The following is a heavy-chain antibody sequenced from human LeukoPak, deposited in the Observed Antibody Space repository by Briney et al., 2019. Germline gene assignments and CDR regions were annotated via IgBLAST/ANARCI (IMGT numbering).Heavy chain of an antibody. D-gene: IGHD3-22*01. Sequence: ASVKVSCKASGYTFTSYGISWVRQAPGQALEWMGWISAYNGNTNYAQKLQGRVTMTTDTSTSTAYMELRSLRSDDTAVYYCARDLEYYDSSGHYHTFDYWGQGTLVTVSS. V-gene: IGHV1-18*01. CDR1: GYTFTSYG. CDR2: ISAYNGNT. J-gene: IGHJ4*02. CDR3: ARDLEYYDSSGHYHTFDY.